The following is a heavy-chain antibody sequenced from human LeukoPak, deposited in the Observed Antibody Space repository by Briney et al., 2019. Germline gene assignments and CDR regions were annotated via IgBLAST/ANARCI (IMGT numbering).Heavy chain of an antibody. D-gene: IGHD3-22*01. J-gene: IGHJ4*02. CDR3: ARAAHYYDSSGYYIFDY. V-gene: IGHV1-18*01. CDR1: GYTFTSYG. CDR2: ISAYNGNT. Sequence: GASVKVSCKASGYTFTSYGISWVRQAPGQGLEWMGWISAYNGNTNYAQKLQGRVTMTTDTSTSTAYMELRSLRSDDTAVYYCARAAHYYDSSGYYIFDYWGQGTLVTVSS.